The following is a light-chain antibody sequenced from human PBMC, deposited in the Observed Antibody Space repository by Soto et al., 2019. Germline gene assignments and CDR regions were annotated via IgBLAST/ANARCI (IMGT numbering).Light chain of an antibody. CDR3: QQYYSYPQT. CDR1: QTISSW. Sequence: DIQMTQSPSTLSGSVGDRVTITFRAIQTISSWLALYQHKPGKAPKLLIYAASTLQSGVPSRFSGSGSGTDFTLTISCLQSEDFATYYCQQYYSYPQTFGQGTKVDIK. CDR2: AAS. V-gene: IGKV1-5*01. J-gene: IGKJ1*01.